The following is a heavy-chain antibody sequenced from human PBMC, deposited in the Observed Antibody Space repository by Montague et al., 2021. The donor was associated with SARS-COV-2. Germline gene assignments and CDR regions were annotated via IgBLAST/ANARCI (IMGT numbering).Heavy chain of an antibody. CDR1: GGSINSFY. D-gene: IGHD3-10*01. Sequence: SETLSLTCTVSGGSINSFYWGWVRQPPGKGLEWIGYISHLGSTNYNRSLRSRVTISVDTSKNQFSLKLSSVTAADTAVFYCARLPDTSGRDLFWFGELKDWGQGALVTVSS. V-gene: IGHV4-59*08. CDR3: ARLPDTSGRDLFWFGELKD. J-gene: IGHJ4*02. CDR2: ISHLGST.